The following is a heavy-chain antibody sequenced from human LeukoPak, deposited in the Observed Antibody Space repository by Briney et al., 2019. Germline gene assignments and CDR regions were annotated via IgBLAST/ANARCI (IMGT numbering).Heavy chain of an antibody. V-gene: IGHV1-18*04. Sequence: ASVKVSSKASGYTFKAFGLSWVRQAPGQGLEWMGWISAYTNNFDHAQKFQGRVTMTTDKPTNTAYLELTRLTSEDTAVYYCARDWGYQIDAFYMWHQGTKVIVSS. CDR3: ARDWGYQIDAFYM. CDR2: ISAYTNNF. CDR1: GYTFKAFG. D-gene: IGHD3-16*01. J-gene: IGHJ3*02.